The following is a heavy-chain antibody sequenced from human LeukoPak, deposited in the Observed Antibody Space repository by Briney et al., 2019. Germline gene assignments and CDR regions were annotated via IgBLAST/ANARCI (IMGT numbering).Heavy chain of an antibody. D-gene: IGHD1-26*01. CDR1: GYTFTSYG. CDR2: ISAYNGNT. Sequence: ASVKVSCKASGYTFTSYGISRVRQAPGQGLEWMGWISAYNGNTNYAQKLQGRVTMTTDTSTSTAYMELRSLRSDDTAVYYCARDLSYSGSYLGGGDYWGQGTLVTVSS. V-gene: IGHV1-18*01. J-gene: IGHJ4*02. CDR3: ARDLSYSGSYLGGGDY.